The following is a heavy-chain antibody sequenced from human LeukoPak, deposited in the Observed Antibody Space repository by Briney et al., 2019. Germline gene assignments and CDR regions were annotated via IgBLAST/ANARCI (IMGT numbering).Heavy chain of an antibody. V-gene: IGHV3-21*06. Sequence: PGGSLTLSCAASGFTFSSYAMSWVRQPPGKGREWVSSIDSSGGYMFYADSVKGRFIISRDNAKDSLYLQMNSLRVEDTAVYYCLRGDRRDYWGQGTLVTVSS. CDR3: LRGDRRDY. J-gene: IGHJ4*02. CDR1: GFTFSSYA. CDR2: IDSSGGYM.